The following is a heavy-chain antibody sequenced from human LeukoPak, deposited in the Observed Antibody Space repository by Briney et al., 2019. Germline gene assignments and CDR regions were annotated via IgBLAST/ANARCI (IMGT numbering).Heavy chain of an antibody. V-gene: IGHV5-51*01. D-gene: IGHD3-9*01. J-gene: IGHJ5*02. CDR1: GYTFSNYC. Sequence: GESLKIPCEGFGYTFSNYCIRWVRQVSGKGLKWMGGIYPGDSLTRYSTSFQGQVPLSADKFLNTAYPQWSRLKASDPGLYYRACRDLLSTQAGPWGQGTLVTVTS. CDR2: IYPGDSLT. CDR3: ACRDLLSTQAGP.